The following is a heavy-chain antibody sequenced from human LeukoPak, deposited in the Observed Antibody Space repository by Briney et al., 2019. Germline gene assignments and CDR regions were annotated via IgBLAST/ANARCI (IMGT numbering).Heavy chain of an antibody. CDR1: GYTFTSYG. V-gene: IGHV1-18*01. Sequence: GESRKISCKASGYTFTSYGISWVRQAPGQGLEWMGWISAYNGNTNYAQKLQGRVTMTTDTSTSTAYMELRSLRSDDTAVYYCARVRFSEWLLSGDYWGQGSLVSVCS. CDR2: ISAYNGNT. CDR3: ARVRFSEWLLSGDY. D-gene: IGHD3-3*01. J-gene: IGHJ4*02.